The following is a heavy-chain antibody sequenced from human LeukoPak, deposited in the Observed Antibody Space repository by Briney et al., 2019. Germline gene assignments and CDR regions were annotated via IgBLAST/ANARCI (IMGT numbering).Heavy chain of an antibody. D-gene: IGHD1-26*01. Sequence: ASVKVSCKASGYTFTSYGISWVRQAPGQGLEWMGGIIPIFGTANYAQKFQGRVTITADESTSTAYMELSSLRSEDTAVYYCARGDGSYSHYFDYWGQGTLVTVSS. V-gene: IGHV1-69*13. J-gene: IGHJ4*02. CDR3: ARGDGSYSHYFDY. CDR2: IIPIFGTA. CDR1: GYTFTSYG.